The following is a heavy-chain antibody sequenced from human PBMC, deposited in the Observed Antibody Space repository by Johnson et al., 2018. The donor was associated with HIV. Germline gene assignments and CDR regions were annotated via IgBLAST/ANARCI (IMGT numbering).Heavy chain of an antibody. Sequence: MLLVESGGGLVQPGGSLRLSCAASGFTFSSYCMHWVRQAPGKGLVWVSRINSDGSGTSYADSVKGRFTISRDNARNTMYLQMNSLRAEDTAVYYCAREQDLRFFDWLPQRNDARDLWGQGTMVTVSS. V-gene: IGHV3-74*01. CDR2: INSDGSGT. CDR1: GFTFSSYC. CDR3: AREQDLRFFDWLPQRNDARDL. J-gene: IGHJ3*01. D-gene: IGHD3-9*01.